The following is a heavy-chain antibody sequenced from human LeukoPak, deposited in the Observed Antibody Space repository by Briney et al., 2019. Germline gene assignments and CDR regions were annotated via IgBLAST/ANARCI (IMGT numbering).Heavy chain of an antibody. J-gene: IGHJ6*03. CDR1: GFTFSSYG. Sequence: PGGTLRLSCAASGFTFSSYGMSWVRQAPGKGLEWVSAISGSGGSTYYADSVKGRFTISRDNSKNTLYLQMNSLRAEDTAVYYCAKSRWSSVKGYYYYMDVWGKGTTVTISS. D-gene: IGHD2-15*01. V-gene: IGHV3-23*01. CDR3: AKSRWSSVKGYYYYMDV. CDR2: ISGSGGST.